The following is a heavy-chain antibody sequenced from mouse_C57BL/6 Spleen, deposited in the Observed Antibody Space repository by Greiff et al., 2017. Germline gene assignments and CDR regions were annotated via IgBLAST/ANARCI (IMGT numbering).Heavy chain of an antibody. CDR3: AREAWYFDV. CDR2: ISDGGSYT. V-gene: IGHV5-4*01. Sequence: EVKLVESGGGLVKPGGSLKLSCAASGFTFSSYAMSWVRQTPEKRLEWVATISDGGSYTYYPDNVKGRFTISRDNAKTNLYLQMSHLKSEDTAMYYCAREAWYFDVWGTGTTVTVSS. J-gene: IGHJ1*03. CDR1: GFTFSSYA.